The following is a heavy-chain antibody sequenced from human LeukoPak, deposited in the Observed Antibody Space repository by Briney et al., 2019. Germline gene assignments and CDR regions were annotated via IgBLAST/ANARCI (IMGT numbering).Heavy chain of an antibody. CDR2: ISAYNGNT. CDR1: GYTFTSYG. V-gene: IGHV1-18*01. CDR3: ATLAIAARPGRYYFDY. J-gene: IGHJ4*02. D-gene: IGHD6-6*01. Sequence: ASVKVSCKASGYTFTSYGISWVRQAPGQGLEWMGWISAYNGNTNYAQKLQGRVTMTTDTSTSTAYMELGSLRSDDTAVYYCATLAIAARPGRYYFDYWGQGTLVTVSS.